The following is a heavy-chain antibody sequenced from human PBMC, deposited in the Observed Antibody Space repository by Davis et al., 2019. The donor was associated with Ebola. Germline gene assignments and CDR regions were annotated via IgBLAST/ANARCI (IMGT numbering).Heavy chain of an antibody. Sequence: ASVKVSCKASGYTFTGYYMHWVRQAPGQGLEWMGWINPNSGGTNYAQKFQGRVTITRDTSASTAYMELSSLRSEDTAVYYCARAMVRGVIIMSPFDYWGQGTLVTVSS. CDR2: INPNSGGT. D-gene: IGHD3-10*01. J-gene: IGHJ4*02. CDR1: GYTFTGYY. CDR3: ARAMVRGVIIMSPFDY. V-gene: IGHV1-2*02.